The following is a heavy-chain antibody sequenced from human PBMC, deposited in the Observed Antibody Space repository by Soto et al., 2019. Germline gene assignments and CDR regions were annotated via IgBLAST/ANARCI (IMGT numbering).Heavy chain of an antibody. V-gene: IGHV4-59*01. Sequence: ETLSLTCPVSGGSMRNYFWTWIRQPPGKGLEWIGYIHYSGTTSFFPSYNPSLRSRVTISEDTSKHQFSLKLLSVTTADTAVYFCAAGEASSRNLAPYFLDFWGQGTLVTVSS. J-gene: IGHJ4*02. CDR1: GGSMRNYF. CDR2: IHYSGTT. D-gene: IGHD6-13*01. CDR3: AAGEASSRNLAPYFLDF.